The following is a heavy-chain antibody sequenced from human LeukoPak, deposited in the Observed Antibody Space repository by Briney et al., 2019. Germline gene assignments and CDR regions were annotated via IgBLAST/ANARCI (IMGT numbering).Heavy chain of an antibody. V-gene: IGHV1-2*02. D-gene: IGHD3-10*01. J-gene: IGHJ4*02. CDR3: ARLSIGEDYFDF. CDR2: TNPNSGGT. Sequence: ASVKVSCKASGYTFTGYHIHWVRQAPGQGLEWMGWTNPNSGGTNFAEKFQGRVTMTRVTSISTAFLELRRLRSDDTAMYYCARLSIGEDYFDFWGQGTLVTVSS. CDR1: GYTFTGYH.